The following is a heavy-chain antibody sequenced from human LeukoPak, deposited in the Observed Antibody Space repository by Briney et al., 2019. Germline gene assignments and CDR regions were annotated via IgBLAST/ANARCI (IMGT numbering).Heavy chain of an antibody. CDR3: AKSGSTSWYLDY. Sequence: GGSLRLSCAASGFSVSSNYMNWVRQAPGKGLEWVSAISGSGDNNDNTYYADSVKGQFTISRDNSKNTLYLQMSSLRAEDAAVYYCAKSGSTSWYLDYWGQGTLVTVSS. CDR1: GFSVSSNY. V-gene: IGHV3-23*01. J-gene: IGHJ4*02. CDR2: ISGSGDNNDNT. D-gene: IGHD6-13*01.